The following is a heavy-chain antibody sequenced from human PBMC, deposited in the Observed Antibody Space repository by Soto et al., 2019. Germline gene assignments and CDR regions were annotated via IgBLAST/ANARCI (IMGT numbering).Heavy chain of an antibody. CDR1: GGTFSSSA. CDR3: ARDSDRLQSGRNYYYMLDV. Sequence: QVQLVQSGAEMKEPGSSVKVSCKTPGGTFSSSAISWLRQAPGQGLEWMGGIIPLFRTPDYAQKFQGRVTIAADESTSTAYMELSSLRSEDTAVYYCARDSDRLQSGRNYYYMLDVWGQGTTITVSS. CDR2: IIPLFRTP. V-gene: IGHV1-69*12. D-gene: IGHD4-4*01. J-gene: IGHJ6*02.